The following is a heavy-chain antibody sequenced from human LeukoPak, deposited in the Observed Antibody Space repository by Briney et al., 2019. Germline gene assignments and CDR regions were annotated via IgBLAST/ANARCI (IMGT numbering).Heavy chain of an antibody. J-gene: IGHJ5*02. V-gene: IGHV3-30*02. D-gene: IGHD3-3*01. CDR2: IRYDGSNK. Sequence: PGGPLRLSCAASGFTFSSYGMHWVRQAPGKGLEWVAFIRYDGSNKYYADSVKGRFTISRDNSKNTLYLQMNSLRAEDTAVYYCADYDFWSGYTNWFDPWGQGTLVTVSS. CDR3: ADYDFWSGYTNWFDP. CDR1: GFTFSSYG.